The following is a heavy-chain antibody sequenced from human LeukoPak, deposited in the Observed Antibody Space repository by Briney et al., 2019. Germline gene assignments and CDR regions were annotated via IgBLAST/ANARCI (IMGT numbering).Heavy chain of an antibody. CDR3: ARDQVEAGGYYYYYYGMDV. V-gene: IGHV1-46*01. J-gene: IGHJ6*02. Sequence: ASVKVSCKASGYTFTSYYMHWVRQAPGQGLEWMGIINPSGGSTSYAQKFQGRVTMTRDTSTSTVYMELSSLRSEDTAVYYCARDQVEAGGYYYYYYGMDVWGQGTTVTVSS. CDR1: GYTFTSYY. CDR2: INPSGGST. D-gene: IGHD6-13*01.